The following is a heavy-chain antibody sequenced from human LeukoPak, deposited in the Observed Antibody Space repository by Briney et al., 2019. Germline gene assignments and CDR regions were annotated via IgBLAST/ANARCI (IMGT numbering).Heavy chain of an antibody. CDR3: ARDRGRITIFGVIGPYYYYGMDV. V-gene: IGHV1-69*13. CDR2: IIPIFGTA. J-gene: IGHJ6*02. D-gene: IGHD3-3*01. Sequence: ASVKVSCKASGGTFSSYAISWVRQAPGQGLEWMGGIIPIFGTANCAQKFQGRVTITADESTSTAYMELSSLRSEDTAVYYCARDRGRITIFGVIGPYYYYGMDVWGQGTTVTVSS. CDR1: GGTFSSYA.